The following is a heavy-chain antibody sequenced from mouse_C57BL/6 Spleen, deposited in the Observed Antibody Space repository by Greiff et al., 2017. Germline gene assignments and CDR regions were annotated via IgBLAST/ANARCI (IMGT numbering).Heavy chain of an antibody. Sequence: QVQLQQPGAELVMPGASVKLSCKASGYTFTSYWMHWVKQRPGQGLEWIGEIDPSDSYTNYNQKFKGKSTLTVDKSSSTAYMQLSSLTSEDSAVYYCARGRGGYYLDYWGQGTTLTVSS. CDR2: IDPSDSYT. J-gene: IGHJ2*01. V-gene: IGHV1-69*01. CDR1: GYTFTSYW. D-gene: IGHD1-1*02. CDR3: ARGRGGYYLDY.